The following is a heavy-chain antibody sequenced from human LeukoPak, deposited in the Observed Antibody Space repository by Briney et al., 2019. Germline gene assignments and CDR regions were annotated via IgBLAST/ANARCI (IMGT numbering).Heavy chain of an antibody. Sequence: ASVKVSCKASGYTFTSYGIIWVRQAPGQGLEWIGWISAYNGNTNYAQRLQGRVTMTTDTSTSTAYMELRSLRSDDTAVYYCARDQNYYYGSGTYYNWFDSWGQGTLVTVSS. D-gene: IGHD3-10*01. CDR1: GYTFTSYG. V-gene: IGHV1-18*01. CDR2: ISAYNGNT. CDR3: ARDQNYYYGSGTYYNWFDS. J-gene: IGHJ5*01.